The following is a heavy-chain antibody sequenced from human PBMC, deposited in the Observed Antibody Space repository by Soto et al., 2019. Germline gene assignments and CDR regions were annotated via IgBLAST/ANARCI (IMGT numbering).Heavy chain of an antibody. CDR1: GGSISSGGYS. Sequence: SETLSLTCAVSGGSISSGGYSWSWIRQPPGKGLEWIGYIYHSGSTYYNPSLKSRVTISVDRSKNQFSLKLSSVTAADTAVYYCARGNDFVEHSWFDPWGQGTLVTVSS. CDR2: IYHSGST. D-gene: IGHD3-3*01. J-gene: IGHJ5*02. CDR3: ARGNDFVEHSWFDP. V-gene: IGHV4-30-2*01.